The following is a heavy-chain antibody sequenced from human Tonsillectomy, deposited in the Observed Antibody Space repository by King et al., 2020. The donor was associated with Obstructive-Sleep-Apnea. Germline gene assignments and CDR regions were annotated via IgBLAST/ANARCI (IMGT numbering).Heavy chain of an antibody. CDR3: ASPHSIRLLTGYGY. Sequence: VQLVESGGGLVQPGGSLRLSCAASGLTFSSYWMSWVRQAPGKGLEWVANIKLDGSEEYYVDSVKGRFTISRDNAKNSLYLQMNSLRAEDTAMYYCASPHSIRLLTGYGYWGQGTLVTVSS. CDR1: GLTFSSYW. V-gene: IGHV3-7*01. CDR2: IKLDGSEE. D-gene: IGHD3-9*01. J-gene: IGHJ4*02.